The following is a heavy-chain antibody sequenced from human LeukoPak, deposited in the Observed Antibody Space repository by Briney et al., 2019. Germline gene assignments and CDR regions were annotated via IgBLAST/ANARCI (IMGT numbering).Heavy chain of an antibody. V-gene: IGHV3-74*01. J-gene: IGHJ3*02. Sequence: PGGSLRLSCVASGFTFSGYWMHWVRRAPGMGPVWVSRIKTDGTITNYADSVKGRFTISRDNAKNTLYLQMNSLRVEDTAVYYCARASAYCDGGASCPFDIWGQGTMVTVSS. CDR1: GFTFSGYW. CDR2: IKTDGTIT. D-gene: IGHD2-21*01. CDR3: ARASAYCDGGASCPFDI.